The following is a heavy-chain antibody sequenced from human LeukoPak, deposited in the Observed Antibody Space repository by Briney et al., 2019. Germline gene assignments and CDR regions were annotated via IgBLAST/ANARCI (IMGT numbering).Heavy chain of an antibody. Sequence: GASVKVSCKASGYTFTGYYIHWVRQAPGQGLEWMGWINPNSGGTKYAQKFLGRVTMTRDTSISTAYMELSSLRSEDTAVYYCARFAVHRRLTVAGQFGLDYWGQGTLVTVSS. D-gene: IGHD6-19*01. CDR1: GYTFTGYY. CDR3: ARFAVHRRLTVAGQFGLDY. V-gene: IGHV1-2*02. J-gene: IGHJ4*02. CDR2: INPNSGGT.